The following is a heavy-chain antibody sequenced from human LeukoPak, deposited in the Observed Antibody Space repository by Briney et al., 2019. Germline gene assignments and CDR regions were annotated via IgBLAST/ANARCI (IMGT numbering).Heavy chain of an antibody. CDR1: GGSISNYY. Sequence: PSETLSLTCTVSGGSISNYYWSWIRQPPGKGLEWIGYIYYSGSTNYNPSLKSRVTISVDTSKNQFSLKLSSVTAADTAVYYCARGRIVGTYWGQGTLVTVSS. CDR2: IYYSGST. V-gene: IGHV4-59*01. D-gene: IGHD1-26*01. J-gene: IGHJ4*02. CDR3: ARGRIVGTY.